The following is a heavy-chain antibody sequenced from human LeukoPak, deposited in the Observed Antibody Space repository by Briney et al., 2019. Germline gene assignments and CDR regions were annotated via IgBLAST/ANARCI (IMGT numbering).Heavy chain of an antibody. Sequence: GGSLRLSCAPSGFMFNDYALHWVRQAPGKGLEWVSSISWNSGNMYYVDSVKGRFTISRDNAKNSLSLQMNSLKPEDTALYYCAKGPGLGAGKRYLDLWGRGTLVIVSS. CDR1: GFMFNDYA. CDR3: AKGPGLGAGKRYLDL. V-gene: IGHV3-9*01. D-gene: IGHD6-13*01. J-gene: IGHJ2*01. CDR2: ISWNSGNM.